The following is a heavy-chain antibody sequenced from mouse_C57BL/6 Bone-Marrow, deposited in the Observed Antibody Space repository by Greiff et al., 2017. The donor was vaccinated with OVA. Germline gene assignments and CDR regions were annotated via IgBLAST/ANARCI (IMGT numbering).Heavy chain of an antibody. CDR1: GFNIKDDY. Sequence: EVKLLESGAELVRPGASVKLSCTASGFNIKDDYMHWVKQRPEQGLEWIGWIDPENGDTEYASKFQGKATITADTSSNTAYLQLSSLTSEDTAVYYCREVYDYGVKYFDVWGTGTTVTVSS. CDR2: IDPENGDT. V-gene: IGHV14-4*01. J-gene: IGHJ1*03. CDR3: REVYDYGVKYFDV. D-gene: IGHD2-4*01.